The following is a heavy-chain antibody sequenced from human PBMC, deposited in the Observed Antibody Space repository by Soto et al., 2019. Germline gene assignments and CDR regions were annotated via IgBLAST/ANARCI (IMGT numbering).Heavy chain of an antibody. CDR3: ARGLLGYCSSTSCWLGAFDI. J-gene: IGHJ3*02. CDR1: GFTFSSYS. CDR2: ISSSSSYI. Sequence: EVQLVESGGGLVKPGGSLRLSCAASGFTFSSYSMNWVRQAPGKGLEWVSSISSSSSYIYYADSVKGRFTISRDNAKNSLYLQMNSLRAEDTAVYYCARGLLGYCSSTSCWLGAFDIWGQGKMVTVSS. D-gene: IGHD2-2*01. V-gene: IGHV3-21*01.